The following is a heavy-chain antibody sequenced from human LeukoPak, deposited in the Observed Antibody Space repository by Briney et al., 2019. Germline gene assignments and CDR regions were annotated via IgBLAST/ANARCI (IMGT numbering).Heavy chain of an antibody. J-gene: IGHJ4*02. D-gene: IGHD2-2*01. Sequence: PGRSLRLSCAASGFTFDDYAMHWVRQAPGKGLEWVSGISWNSGSIGYADSVKGRFTISRDNAKNSLYLQMYSLTTEDTALYYCAKDSRSSTCCYQDWGQGTLVTVSS. V-gene: IGHV3-9*01. CDR1: GFTFDDYA. CDR2: ISWNSGSI. CDR3: AKDSRSSTCCYQD.